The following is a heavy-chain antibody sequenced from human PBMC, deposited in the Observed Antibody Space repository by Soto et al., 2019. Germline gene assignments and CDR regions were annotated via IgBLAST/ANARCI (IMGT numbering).Heavy chain of an antibody. CDR2: IYHSGST. CDR1: GGSISSGDHS. J-gene: IGHJ5*02. Sequence: PSETLSLTCAVSGGSISSGDHSWSWVRQPPGKGLEWIGYIYHSGSTYYNPSLKSRVTISVDTSKNQFSLKLSSVTAADTAVYYCARDQGGYSGYDYLPWFDPWGQGTLVTVSS. CDR3: ARDQGGYSGYDYLPWFDP. V-gene: IGHV4-30-2*05. D-gene: IGHD5-12*01.